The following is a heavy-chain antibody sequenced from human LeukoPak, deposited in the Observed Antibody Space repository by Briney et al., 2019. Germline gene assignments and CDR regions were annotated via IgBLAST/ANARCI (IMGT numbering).Heavy chain of an antibody. CDR2: SSTTGNT. J-gene: IGHJ5*02. Sequence: PSETLSLTCTVSGGSISSYYWSWIRQPAGKGLEGIGRSSTTGNTNYNPSLKGRVTMSVDTSKNQFSLRLTSVTAADTAVYYCVRGIYYDSGRNCFDPWGQGTLVTVSS. V-gene: IGHV4-4*07. CDR3: VRGIYYDSGRNCFDP. CDR1: GGSISSYY. D-gene: IGHD3-22*01.